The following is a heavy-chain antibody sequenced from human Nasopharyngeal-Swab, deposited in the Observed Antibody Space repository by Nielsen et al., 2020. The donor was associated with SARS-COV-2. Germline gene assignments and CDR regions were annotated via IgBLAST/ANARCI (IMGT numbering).Heavy chain of an antibody. CDR3: AKAEGSGSYYGLYYYYYGMDV. J-gene: IGHJ6*02. CDR2: IKSKTDGGTT. V-gene: IGHV3-15*01. D-gene: IGHD3-10*01. Sequence: WIRQPPGKGLEWVGRIKSKTDGGTTDYAAPVKGRFTISRDDSKNTLYLQMNSLRAEDTAVYYCAKAEGSGSYYGLYYYYYGMDVWGQGTTVTVSS.